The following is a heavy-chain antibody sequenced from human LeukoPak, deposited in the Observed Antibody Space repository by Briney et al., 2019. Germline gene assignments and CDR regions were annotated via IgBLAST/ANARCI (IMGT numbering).Heavy chain of an antibody. CDR2: LYYTGST. J-gene: IGHJ5*02. CDR3: ARDPRGGTSRDNWFDP. D-gene: IGHD1-1*01. Sequence: PSETLSLTCAVSGGSISNYWSWIRQPPGKGLEWIGYLYYTGSTNYNPSLKSRVTISIDTSKNQFSLKVSSVTAADTAVYYCARDPRGGTSRDNWFDPWGQGTLVTVSS. CDR1: GGSISNY. V-gene: IGHV4-59*01.